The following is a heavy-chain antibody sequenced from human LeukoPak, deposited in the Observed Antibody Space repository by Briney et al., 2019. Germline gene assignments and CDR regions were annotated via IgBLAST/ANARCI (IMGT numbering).Heavy chain of an antibody. CDR1: GFTFSNYG. J-gene: IGHJ3*02. V-gene: IGHV3-30*02. D-gene: IGHD3-22*01. CDR2: LQYGTNNE. Sequence: GGSLRLSCAASGFTFSNYGMYWVRQAPGKGLEWVTFLQYGTNNEYYGDSVKGRFTISRDNSKNTLYLQMNSLRAEDTAVYYCARGIDSSGPIKRGAFDIWGQGTMVTVSS. CDR3: ARGIDSSGPIKRGAFDI.